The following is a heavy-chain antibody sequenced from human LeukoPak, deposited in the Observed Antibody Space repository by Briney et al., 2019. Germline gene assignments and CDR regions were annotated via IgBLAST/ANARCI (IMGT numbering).Heavy chain of an antibody. CDR1: GFTISSNY. J-gene: IGHJ4*02. Sequence: GGSLRLSCAASGFTISSNYRSWVRQAPGKGREGVSVIYSGGSTYYPDSVKGRFTISRDNSKNTLYLQMNRLRAEDTAVYYCARDRSSVALFDYWGQGTLVTVSS. CDR3: ARDRSSVALFDY. V-gene: IGHV3-53*05. CDR2: IYSGGST. D-gene: IGHD6-19*01.